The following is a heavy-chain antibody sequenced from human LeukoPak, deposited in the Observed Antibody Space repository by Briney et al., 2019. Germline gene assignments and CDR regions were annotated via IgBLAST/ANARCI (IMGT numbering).Heavy chain of an antibody. V-gene: IGHV4-59*01. Sequence: SETLSLTCTVSGGSISGYFWSWIWQPPEKGLEWIAYIYYSGSTDYSPSLKSRVTISVDTSKNQFSLKLSSVTAADTAVYYCARGRDGYNLGFDYWGQGTLVTVSS. D-gene: IGHD5-24*01. CDR2: IYYSGST. CDR1: GGSISGYF. J-gene: IGHJ4*02. CDR3: ARGRDGYNLGFDY.